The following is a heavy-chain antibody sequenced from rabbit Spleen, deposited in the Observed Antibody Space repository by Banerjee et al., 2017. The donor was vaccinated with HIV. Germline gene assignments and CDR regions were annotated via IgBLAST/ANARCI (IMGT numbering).Heavy chain of an antibody. CDR1: GLDFSSSYW. CDR2: IYTGYSGTT. V-gene: IGHV1S45*01. CDR3: ARLGHADYPYAYGLKL. Sequence: QEQLVEYGGDLVQPEGSLTLTCKASGLDFSSSYWICWVRQAPGKGLEWIACIYTGYSGTTYYASWAKGRFTISKTSSTTVTLQMTSLTAADTATYFCARLGHADYPYAYGLKLWGPGTLVTVS. D-gene: IGHD6-1*01. J-gene: IGHJ4*01.